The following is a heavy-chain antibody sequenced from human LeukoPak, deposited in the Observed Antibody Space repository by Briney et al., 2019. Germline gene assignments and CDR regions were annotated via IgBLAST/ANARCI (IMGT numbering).Heavy chain of an antibody. Sequence: GGSLRLSCAASGFTFSSYLMHWVRQAPGKGLVWVSRINNEGTGTSYADSVKGRLTISTDNAKNTLDLQMNSLRAEDTAVYYCARGSSSWRNAFDIWGQGTMVTVSS. CDR3: ARGSSSWRNAFDI. CDR2: INNEGTGT. D-gene: IGHD6-13*01. CDR1: GFTFSSYL. V-gene: IGHV3-74*01. J-gene: IGHJ3*02.